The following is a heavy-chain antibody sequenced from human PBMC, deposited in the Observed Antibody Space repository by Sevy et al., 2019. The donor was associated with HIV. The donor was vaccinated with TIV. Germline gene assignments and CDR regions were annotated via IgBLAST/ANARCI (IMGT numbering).Heavy chain of an antibody. J-gene: IGHJ4*02. CDR2: ISGSGGST. CDR3: AKEGIMITFGGVSPFDY. D-gene: IGHD3-16*01. Sequence: GGSLRLSCAASGFTFSSYAMSWVRQAPGKGLEWVSAISGSGGSTYYADSVKGRLTISRDNSKNTLYLQMNSLRAEDTAVYYCAKEGIMITFGGVSPFDYWGQGTLVTVSS. V-gene: IGHV3-23*01. CDR1: GFTFSSYA.